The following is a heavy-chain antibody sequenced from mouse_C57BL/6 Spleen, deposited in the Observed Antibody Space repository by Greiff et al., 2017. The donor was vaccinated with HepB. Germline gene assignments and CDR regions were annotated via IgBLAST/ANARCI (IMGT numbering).Heavy chain of an antibody. CDR1: GYTFTDYE. V-gene: IGHV1-15*01. Sequence: VQLQQSGAELVRPGASVTLSCKASGYTFTDYEMHWVKQTPVHGLEWIGAIDPETGGTAYNQKFKGKAILTADKSSSTAYMELRSLTSEDSAVYYCTRTGDYGDWYFDVWGTGTTVTVSS. CDR3: TRTGDYGDWYFDV. D-gene: IGHD2-4*01. J-gene: IGHJ1*03. CDR2: IDPETGGT.